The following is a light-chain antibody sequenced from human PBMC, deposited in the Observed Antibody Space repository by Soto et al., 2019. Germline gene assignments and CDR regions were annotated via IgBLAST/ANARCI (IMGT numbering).Light chain of an antibody. V-gene: IGKV1-5*01. Sequence: GDRVTITCRASQSISSRLAWYQQKPGKASKLLIYDASSLESGVPSRFSGSGSGTEFTLTISSLQPDDFATYYCQQYNSYPETFGQGTKVDIK. CDR1: QSISSR. CDR2: DAS. CDR3: QQYNSYPET. J-gene: IGKJ1*01.